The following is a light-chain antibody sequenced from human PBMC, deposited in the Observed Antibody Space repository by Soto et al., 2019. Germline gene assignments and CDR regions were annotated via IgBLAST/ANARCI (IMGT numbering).Light chain of an antibody. CDR3: QQRSNWPRT. V-gene: IGKV3-11*01. CDR1: QSISRY. Sequence: VLTQSPATLSLSPGERATLSCRASQSISRYLAWYQQKPFQAPRLLIYDASSRATGIPARISGSGSGTDFTLTISSLEPEDFAVYYCQQRSNWPRTFGQGTKVEIK. CDR2: DAS. J-gene: IGKJ1*01.